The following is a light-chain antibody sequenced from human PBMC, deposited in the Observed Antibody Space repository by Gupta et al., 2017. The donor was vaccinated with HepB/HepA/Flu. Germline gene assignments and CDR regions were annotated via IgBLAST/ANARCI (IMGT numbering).Light chain of an antibody. V-gene: IGKV2-28*01. J-gene: IGKJ5*01. CDR1: QSLLRNGNNF. CDR3: RQGLQSPRT. CDR2: LGS. Sequence: DIMMTQSPLSLPVIPGESASISCRSSQSLLRNGNNFLDWYVQKPGQSPQLLIYLGSNRASGVPDRFSGSESGSDFTLKIIRGEAADVGIYFCRQGLQSPRTFGQGTQLEI.